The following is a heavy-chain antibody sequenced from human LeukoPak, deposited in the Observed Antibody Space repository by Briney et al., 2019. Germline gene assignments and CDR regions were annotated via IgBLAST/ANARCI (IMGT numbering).Heavy chain of an antibody. CDR2: INPNSGGT. J-gene: IGHJ3*02. Sequence: ASVKVSCKASGYTFSDYYIHWVRQAPGQGLEWMGRINPNSGGTNYAQKFQGRVTMTRDTSISTANMELSRLRSDDTALYYCARAGVWDYSDTSSCHNGAFDIWGQGTMVTVSS. CDR3: ARAGVWDYSDTSSCHNGAFDI. D-gene: IGHD3-22*01. V-gene: IGHV1-2*06. CDR1: GYTFSDYY.